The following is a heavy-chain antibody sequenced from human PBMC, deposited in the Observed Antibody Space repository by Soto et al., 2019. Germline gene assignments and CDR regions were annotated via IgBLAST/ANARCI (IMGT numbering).Heavy chain of an antibody. CDR2: IYYSGST. Sequence: QVQLQESGPGLVKPSETLSLTCTVSGGSISTYYWTWIRQPPGKGLEWIGYIYYSGSTSYNPSPKSRVSISLDRSGNQFSLKLNSVLAADPAVYYCARGVYSSNWTGRWFDRWGQGTLVTVS. D-gene: IGHD6-13*01. CDR1: GGSISTYY. J-gene: IGHJ5*02. CDR3: ARGVYSSNWTGRWFDR. V-gene: IGHV4-59*01.